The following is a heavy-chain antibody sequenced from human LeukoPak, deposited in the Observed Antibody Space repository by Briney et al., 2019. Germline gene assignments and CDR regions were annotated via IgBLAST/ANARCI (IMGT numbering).Heavy chain of an antibody. CDR3: ARGKSSGWYDNYYYGMDV. D-gene: IGHD6-19*01. J-gene: IGHJ6*02. CDR2: TYYRSKWYN. CDR1: GDSVSSNSAA. V-gene: IGHV6-1*01. Sequence: SQTLSLTCAISGDSVSSNSAAWNWIRQSPSSGLEWLGRTYYRSKWYNDYAVSVKSRITINPDTSKNQFSLQLNSVTPEDTAVYYCARGKSSGWYDNYYYGMDVWGQGTTVTVSS.